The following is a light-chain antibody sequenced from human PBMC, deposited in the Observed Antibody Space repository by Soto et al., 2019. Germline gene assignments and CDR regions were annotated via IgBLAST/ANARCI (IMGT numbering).Light chain of an antibody. J-gene: IGKJ2*01. Sequence: DIQMTQSPSSLSASVGDRVTITCRASQSISNSLNWYQQKPGKAPDLLIYAASNLQSGVPSRFTGSGSGTDFTLTFSSLQPEDFTTYYCQQSYSSPQMYTFGQGTKLEIK. CDR3: QQSYSSPQMYT. CDR1: QSISNS. CDR2: AAS. V-gene: IGKV1-39*01.